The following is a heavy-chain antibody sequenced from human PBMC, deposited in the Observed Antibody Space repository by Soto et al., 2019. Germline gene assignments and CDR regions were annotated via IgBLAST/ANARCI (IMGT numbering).Heavy chain of an antibody. CDR2: IYYSGST. D-gene: IGHD4-17*01. J-gene: IGHJ6*03. Sequence: SETLSLTCTVSGGSISSGGYYWSWIRQHPGKGLEWIGYIYYSGSTYYNPSLKSRVTISVDTSKNQFSLKLSSVTAADTAVYYCARGPTYGDYNYYYYMDVWGKGTTVTVSS. CDR3: ARGPTYGDYNYYYYMDV. CDR1: GGSISSGGYY. V-gene: IGHV4-31*03.